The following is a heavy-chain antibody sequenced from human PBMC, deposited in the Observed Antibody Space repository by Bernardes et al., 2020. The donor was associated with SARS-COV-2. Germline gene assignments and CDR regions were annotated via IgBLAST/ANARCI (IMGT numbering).Heavy chain of an antibody. J-gene: IGHJ4*02. V-gene: IGHV1-2*02. CDR2: INPKSGGT. Sequence: ASVKVSCKASGHTLTGYYLHWVRQAPGQGLEWVGWINPKSGGTKYAQKFQGRVSITWDTSISTVYMEVSSLRSDDTAVYYCAREDAVYSSSYDKWGQGTLVTVSS. D-gene: IGHD6-19*01. CDR3: AREDAVYSSSYDK. CDR1: GHTLTGYY.